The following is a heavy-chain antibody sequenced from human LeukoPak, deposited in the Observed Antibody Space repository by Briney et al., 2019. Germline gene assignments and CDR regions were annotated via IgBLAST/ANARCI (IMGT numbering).Heavy chain of an antibody. V-gene: IGHV1-58*02. J-gene: IGHJ6*02. Sequence: SVKVSCKASGFTFTSSAMQWVRQARGQRLEWIGWIVVGSGNTNYAQKFQERVTITRDMSTSTAYMELSSLRSEDTAVYYCAVDSVYDFWSGYSPRYGMDVWGQGTTVTVSS. CDR3: AVDSVYDFWSGYSPRYGMDV. D-gene: IGHD3-3*01. CDR2: IVVGSGNT. CDR1: GFTFTSSA.